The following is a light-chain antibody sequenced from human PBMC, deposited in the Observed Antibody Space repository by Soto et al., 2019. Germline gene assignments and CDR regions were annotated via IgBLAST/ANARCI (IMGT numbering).Light chain of an antibody. V-gene: IGLV1-44*01. CDR3: AAWDDSLNGYV. CDR1: SSNIGVNT. Sequence: QSVLTQPPSVSGAPGQRVTISCSGSSSNIGVNTVNWYQQLPRAAPKLLIYTNDQRPSGVPDRFSASKSGTSASLAISGLQSEDEADYYCAAWDDSLNGYVFGTGTKVTVL. CDR2: TND. J-gene: IGLJ1*01.